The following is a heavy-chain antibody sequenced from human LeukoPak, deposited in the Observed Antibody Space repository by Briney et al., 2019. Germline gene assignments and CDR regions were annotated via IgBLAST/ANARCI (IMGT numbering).Heavy chain of an antibody. J-gene: IGHJ4*02. CDR2: INPSGGST. CDR1: AYTFTSYY. Sequence: ASVKVSCKASAYTFTSYYMHWVRQAPGQGLEWMGIINPSGGSTSYAQKFQGRVTMTRDTSTSTVYMELSSLRSEDTAVYYCARRRGTGWYDYWGQGTLVTVSS. D-gene: IGHD6-19*01. V-gene: IGHV1-46*01. CDR3: ARRRGTGWYDY.